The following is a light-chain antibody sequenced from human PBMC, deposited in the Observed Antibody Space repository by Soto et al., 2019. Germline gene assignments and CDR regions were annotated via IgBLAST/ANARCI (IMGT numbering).Light chain of an antibody. CDR2: GAS. Sequence: EIVMTQSPATLSVSPGEIATLSCRASQTISTDLAWYQQKPGQAPRLLIYGASTRATTFPARFSGGGSGTEFTLTISSLQSEDFAVYYCQHYKSWPWTFGQGTKVDIK. J-gene: IGKJ1*01. CDR1: QTISTD. V-gene: IGKV3-15*01. CDR3: QHYKSWPWT.